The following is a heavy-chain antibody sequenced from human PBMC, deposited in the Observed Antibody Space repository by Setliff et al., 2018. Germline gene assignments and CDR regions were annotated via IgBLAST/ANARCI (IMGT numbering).Heavy chain of an antibody. CDR1: GGSISSGGYY. J-gene: IGHJ5*02. Sequence: PSETLSLTCTVSGGSISSGGYYWSWIRQHPGKGLEWIGYIYYSGSTNYNPSLESQVTISVDTSKNQFSLRLNSATAADTAVYYCARTSGSGSSLLPNFSDPWGQGTLVTVSS. CDR2: IYYSGST. CDR3: ARTSGSGSSLLPNFSDP. V-gene: IGHV4-61*08. D-gene: IGHD3-10*01.